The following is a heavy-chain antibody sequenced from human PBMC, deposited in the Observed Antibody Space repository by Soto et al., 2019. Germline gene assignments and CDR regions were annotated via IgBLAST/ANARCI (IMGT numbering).Heavy chain of an antibody. Sequence: ASETLSLTCAVYGGSFSGYYWSWIRQPPGKGLEWIGEINHSGSTNYNPSLKSRVTISVDTSKNQFSLKLSSVTAADTAVYYCARRLGTYFDYWGQGTLVTVSS. CDR3: ARRLGTYFDY. CDR2: INHSGST. CDR1: GGSFSGYY. J-gene: IGHJ4*02. D-gene: IGHD3-16*01. V-gene: IGHV4-34*01.